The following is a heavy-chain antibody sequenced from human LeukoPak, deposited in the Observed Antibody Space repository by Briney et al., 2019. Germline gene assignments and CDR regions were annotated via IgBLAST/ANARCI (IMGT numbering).Heavy chain of an antibody. CDR1: GFTFSSYS. V-gene: IGHV3-23*01. CDR2: ISGSGGST. Sequence: GGSLRLSCAASGFTFSSYSMNWVRQAPGKGPEWVSAISGSGGSTYYADSVKGRFTISRDNSKNTLYLQMNSLRAEDTAVYYCAKGYSGSYGYFDYWGQGTLVTVSS. J-gene: IGHJ4*02. D-gene: IGHD1-26*01. CDR3: AKGYSGSYGYFDY.